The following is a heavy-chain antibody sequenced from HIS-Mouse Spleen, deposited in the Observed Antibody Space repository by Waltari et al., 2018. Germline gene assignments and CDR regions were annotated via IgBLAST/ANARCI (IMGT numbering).Heavy chain of an antibody. CDR3: ARLAAAGTY. J-gene: IGHJ4*02. CDR1: GAPISSSSYY. V-gene: IGHV4-39*07. CDR2: IYYSGST. D-gene: IGHD6-13*01. Sequence: QLQLQESGPGLVKPSETLSLTCTVSGAPISSSSYYWGWICQPPGKGLEWIGSIYYSGSTYYNPSLKSRVTISVDTSKNQFSLKLSSVTAADTAVYYCARLAAAGTYWGQGTLVTVSS.